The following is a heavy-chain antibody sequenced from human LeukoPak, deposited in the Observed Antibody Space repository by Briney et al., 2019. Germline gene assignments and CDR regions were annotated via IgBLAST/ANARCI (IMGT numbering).Heavy chain of an antibody. CDR3: ARERDTAMVHDAFDI. CDR1: GFTFSNYW. CDR2: INSDGSST. Sequence: PGGSLRLSCAASGFTFSNYWMHWVRQAPGKGLVWVSRINSDGSSTSYADSVKGRFTISRDNAKNTLYLQMNSLRAEDTAVYYCARERDTAMVHDAFDIWGQGTMVTVSS. D-gene: IGHD5-18*01. V-gene: IGHV3-74*01. J-gene: IGHJ3*02.